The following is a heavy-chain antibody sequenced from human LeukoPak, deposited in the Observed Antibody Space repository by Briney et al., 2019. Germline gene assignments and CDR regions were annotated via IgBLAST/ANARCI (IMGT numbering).Heavy chain of an antibody. CDR3: AKTGFLGYYFDY. V-gene: IGHV3-23*01. D-gene: IGHD3-10*01. J-gene: IGHJ4*02. CDR1: GFTFSSYA. Sequence: PGGSLRLSCAASGFTFSSYAMSWVRQAPGKGLEWVSAVSGSGGSTYYADSVKGRFTISRDNSKNTLYLQMNSLRAEDTAVYYCAKTGFLGYYFDYWGQGTLVTVSS. CDR2: VSGSGGST.